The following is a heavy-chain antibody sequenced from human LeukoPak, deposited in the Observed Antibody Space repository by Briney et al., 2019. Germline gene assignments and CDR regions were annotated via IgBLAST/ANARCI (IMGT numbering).Heavy chain of an antibody. CDR2: ISYDGSNK. CDR1: GFTFSSYA. CDR3: ARVGQVGALLIDY. D-gene: IGHD1-26*01. J-gene: IGHJ4*02. V-gene: IGHV3-30*04. Sequence: GRSLRLSCAASGFTFSSYAMHWVRQAPGKGLEWVAVISYDGSNKYYADSVKGRFTISRDNSKNTLYLQMNSLRAEDTAVYYCARVGQVGALLIDYWGQGTLVTVSS.